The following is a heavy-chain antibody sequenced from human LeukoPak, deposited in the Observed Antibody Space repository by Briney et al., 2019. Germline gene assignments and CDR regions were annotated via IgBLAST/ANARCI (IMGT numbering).Heavy chain of an antibody. D-gene: IGHD6-13*01. V-gene: IGHV1-8*01. CDR2: MNPNSGNT. CDR3: ARQIGSSWYRGYYYMDV. Sequence: ASVKVSCKASGYTFTSYDINWVRQATGQGLEWMGWMNPNSGNTGYAQKFQGRVTMTRNTSISTAYMELSSLRSDDTAVYYCARQIGSSWYRGYYYMDVWGKGTTVTISS. CDR1: GYTFTSYD. J-gene: IGHJ6*03.